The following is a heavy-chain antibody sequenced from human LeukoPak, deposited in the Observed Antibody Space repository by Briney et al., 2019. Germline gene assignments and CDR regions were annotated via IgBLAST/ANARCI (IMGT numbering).Heavy chain of an antibody. J-gene: IGHJ5*02. V-gene: IGHV4-34*01. CDR1: GGSFSGYY. CDR2: INHSGST. CDR3: ARGLITMVRGLKRGWFDP. Sequence: SETLSLTRAVYGGSFSGYYWSWIRQPPGKGLEWIGEINHSGSTNYNPSLKSRVTISVDTSKNQFSLKLSSVTAADTAVYYCARGLITMVRGLKRGWFDPWGQGTLVTVSS. D-gene: IGHD3-10*01.